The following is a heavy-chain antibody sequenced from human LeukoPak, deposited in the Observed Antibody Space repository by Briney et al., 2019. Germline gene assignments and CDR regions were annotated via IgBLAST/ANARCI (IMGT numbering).Heavy chain of an antibody. D-gene: IGHD2-2*01. CDR2: ISAYNGNT. CDR3: ARVDSSYCSSTSCEGNYFDY. V-gene: IGHV1-18*01. CDR1: GYTFTSYG. J-gene: IGHJ4*02. Sequence: ASVKVSCKASGYTFTSYGISWVRQAPGQGLEWMGWISAYNGNTNFAQKLQGRVTMTTDTSTSTAYMELRSLRSDDTAVYYCARVDSSYCSSTSCEGNYFDYWGQGTLVTVSS.